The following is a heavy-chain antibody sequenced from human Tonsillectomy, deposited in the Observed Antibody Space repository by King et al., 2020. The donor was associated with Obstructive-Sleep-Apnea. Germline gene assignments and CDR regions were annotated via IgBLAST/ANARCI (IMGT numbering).Heavy chain of an antibody. V-gene: IGHV5-51*01. J-gene: IGHJ4*03. CDR1: GYSFATYW. CDR2: IYPGDSDT. Sequence: FQLVQSGAEVKKPGESLKISCKGSGYSFATYWISWVRQMPGKGLEWIGIIYPGDSDTRYSPAFQGLVTIYADKSINTAYLQGSSLKASDTGMYYCAGQRRGEWAIGFWGHGTPATVPS. D-gene: IGHD3-16*01. CDR3: AGQRRGEWAIGF.